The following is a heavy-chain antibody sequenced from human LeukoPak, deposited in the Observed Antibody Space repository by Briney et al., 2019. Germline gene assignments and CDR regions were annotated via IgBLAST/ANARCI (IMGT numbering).Heavy chain of an antibody. Sequence: SETLSLTCTVSGGSISSGSYYWSWIRQPAGKGLEWIGRIYTSGSTNYNPSLKSRVTISVDTSKNQFSLKLSSVTAADTAVYYCARGSQRDYFDYWGQGTLVTVSS. J-gene: IGHJ4*02. CDR2: IYTSGST. CDR1: GGSISSGSYY. V-gene: IGHV4-61*02. CDR3: ARGSQRDYFDY.